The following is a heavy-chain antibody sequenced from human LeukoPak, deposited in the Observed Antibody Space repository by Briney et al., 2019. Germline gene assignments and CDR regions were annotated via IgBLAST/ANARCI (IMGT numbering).Heavy chain of an antibody. CDR1: GGPISGTNW. D-gene: IGHD6-13*01. Sequence: SETLSLTCAVSGGPISGTNWWSWVRQPPGKGLEWIGEIYHSGGTKYNPSLKSRVTVSVDKSKNQFSLRLSSVTAADTAVYYCTRVREQVGFDYWGQGTLVTVSS. CDR3: TRVREQVGFDY. J-gene: IGHJ4*02. CDR2: IYHSGGT. V-gene: IGHV4-4*02.